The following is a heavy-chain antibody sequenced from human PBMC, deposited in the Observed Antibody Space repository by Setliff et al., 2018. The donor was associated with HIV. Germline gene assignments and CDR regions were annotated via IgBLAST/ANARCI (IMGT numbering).Heavy chain of an antibody. CDR3: ARGLSGGYCCGGSCYPFDL. Sequence: PGGSLRLSCAASGFSFGSHSMHWVRQAPGKGLEWIASINSGSNYIYYIDSVKGRFTISRDNAKKSLYLQMSSLRAEDAAVYYCARGLSGGYCCGGSCYPFDLWGQGTQVTVSS. CDR1: GFSFGSHS. J-gene: IGHJ4*02. CDR2: INSGSNYI. V-gene: IGHV3-21*01. D-gene: IGHD2-15*01.